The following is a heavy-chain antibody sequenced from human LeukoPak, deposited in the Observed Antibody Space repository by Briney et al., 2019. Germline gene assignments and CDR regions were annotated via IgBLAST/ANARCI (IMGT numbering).Heavy chain of an antibody. Sequence: SGTLSLTCAVSSGSIISSNWWSWVRQSPGKGLEWIGEIYHSGTTNYNPSLKSRVTISVDKSNNQFTLNLNSVTAADTAVYYCARVAAAATLDYWGQGTLVTVSS. CDR1: SGSIISSNW. CDR3: ARVAAAATLDY. D-gene: IGHD6-13*01. CDR2: IYHSGTT. J-gene: IGHJ4*02. V-gene: IGHV4-4*02.